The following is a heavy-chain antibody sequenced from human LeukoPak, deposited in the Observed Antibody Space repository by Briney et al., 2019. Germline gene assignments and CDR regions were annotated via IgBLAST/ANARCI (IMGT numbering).Heavy chain of an antibody. D-gene: IGHD6-19*01. J-gene: IGHJ4*02. CDR2: IYSGGST. CDR3: ARVLAVATVDY. CDR1: GFTFSSYW. V-gene: IGHV3-66*01. Sequence: QPGGSLRLSCAASGFTFSSYWMTWVRQTPGKGLEWVSVIYSGGSTNYADSVKGRFTNSGDNSKNTLYLQMNSLRAEDTAVYYCARVLAVATVDYWGQGTLVTVSS.